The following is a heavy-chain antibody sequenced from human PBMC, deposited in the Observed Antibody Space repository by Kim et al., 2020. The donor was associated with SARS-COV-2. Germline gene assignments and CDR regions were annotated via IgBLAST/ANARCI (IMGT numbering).Heavy chain of an antibody. Sequence: GGSLRLSCAASGFTFSSYGMHWVRQAPGKGLEWVAVKWYDGSNKYYADSVKGRFTISRDNSKNTLYLQMNSLRAEDTAVYYCAKDRVAVAGYFDYWGQGT. CDR2: KWYDGSNK. J-gene: IGHJ4*02. D-gene: IGHD6-19*01. CDR3: AKDRVAVAGYFDY. V-gene: IGHV3-33*06. CDR1: GFTFSSYG.